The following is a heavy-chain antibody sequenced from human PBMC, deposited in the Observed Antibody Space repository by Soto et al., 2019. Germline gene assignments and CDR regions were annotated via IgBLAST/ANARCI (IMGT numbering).Heavy chain of an antibody. J-gene: IGHJ5*02. V-gene: IGHV5-51*01. CDR2: IHPSDFDT. Sequence: GESLKISCKGSGYSFTSYWIGWVRQMPGKGLEWMGIIHPSDFDTRYSPSFQGQVTISADKSISTAYLQWSSLRASDTAMYYCAIHSTGYEDSWRQATLVTVAP. D-gene: IGHD5-12*01. CDR1: GYSFTSYW. CDR3: AIHSTGYEDS.